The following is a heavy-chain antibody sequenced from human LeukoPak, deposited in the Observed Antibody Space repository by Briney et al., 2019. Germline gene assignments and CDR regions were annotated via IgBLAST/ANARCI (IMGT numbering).Heavy chain of an antibody. J-gene: IGHJ4*02. CDR2: ISAYNGNT. Sequence: ASVKVSCKASGYTFTSYGISWVRQAPGQGLEWMGWISAYNGNTNYARKLQGRVTMTTDTSTSTAYMELRSLRSDDTAVYYCARFSLRSSSPNRGAFDYWGQGTLVTVSS. CDR3: ARFSLRSSSPNRGAFDY. CDR1: GYTFTSYG. V-gene: IGHV1-18*01. D-gene: IGHD6-6*01.